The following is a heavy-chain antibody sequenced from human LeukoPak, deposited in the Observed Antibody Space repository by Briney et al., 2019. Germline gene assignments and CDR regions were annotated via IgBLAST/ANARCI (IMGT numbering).Heavy chain of an antibody. CDR1: GFTFSSYS. Sequence: GSLRLSCAASGFTFSSYSMNWIRQPPGKGLEWIGEINHSGSTNYNPSLKSRVTISVDTSKNQFSLKLSSVTAADTAVYYCARAPRPLRFDPWGQGTLVTVSS. CDR3: ARAPRPLRFDP. CDR2: INHSGST. V-gene: IGHV4-34*01. D-gene: IGHD3-3*01. J-gene: IGHJ5*02.